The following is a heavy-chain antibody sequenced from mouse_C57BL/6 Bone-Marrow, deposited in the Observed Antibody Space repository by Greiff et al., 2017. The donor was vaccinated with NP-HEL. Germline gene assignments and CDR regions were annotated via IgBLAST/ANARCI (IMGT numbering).Heavy chain of an antibody. V-gene: IGHV1-64*01. CDR1: GYTFTSYW. Sequence: QVHVKQSGAELVKPGASVKLSCKASGYTFTSYWMHWVKQRPGQGLEWIGMIHPNSGSTNYNEKFKSKATLTVDKSSSTAYMQLSSLTSEDSAVYNCARNYGGSWFAYWGQGTLVTVSA. CDR3: ARNYGGSWFAY. J-gene: IGHJ3*01. D-gene: IGHD1-1*01. CDR2: IHPNSGST.